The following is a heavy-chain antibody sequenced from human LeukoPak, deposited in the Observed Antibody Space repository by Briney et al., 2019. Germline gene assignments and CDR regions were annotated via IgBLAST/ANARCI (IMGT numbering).Heavy chain of an antibody. V-gene: IGHV4-59*12. CDR3: ARVGYLYYDFWSGYSGYFDY. Sequence: SETLSLTCTVSGDSIGSYYWSWIRQPPGKGLEWIGYIYYSGSTNYKPSLKSRVTISVDTSKNQFSLKLSSVTAADTAVYYCARVGYLYYDFWSGYSGYFDYWGQGTLVTVSS. CDR2: IYYSGST. CDR1: GDSIGSYY. D-gene: IGHD3-3*01. J-gene: IGHJ4*02.